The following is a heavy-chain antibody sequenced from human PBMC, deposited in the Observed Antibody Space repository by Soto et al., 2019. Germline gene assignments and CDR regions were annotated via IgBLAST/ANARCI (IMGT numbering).Heavy chain of an antibody. CDR1: GYTFTNYG. D-gene: IGHD2-8*01. V-gene: IGHV1-18*01. Sequence: QVQLVQSGPEVKNPGSSVKVSCKASGYTFTNYGITWVRQAPGQGLEWMGWISADSGATNYAQKVQDRVTMTADTSTNTVYLELRSLRSDDTAVYYCALLPYCTTVTCFYFDYWGQGTLVAVSA. J-gene: IGHJ4*02. CDR3: ALLPYCTTVTCFYFDY. CDR2: ISADSGAT.